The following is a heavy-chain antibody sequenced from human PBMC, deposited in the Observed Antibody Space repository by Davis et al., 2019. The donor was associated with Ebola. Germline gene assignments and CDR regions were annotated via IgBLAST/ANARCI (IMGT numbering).Heavy chain of an antibody. Sequence: GESLKISCAASGFTFSNAWMSWVRQAPGKGLEWVGRIKSKTDGGTTDYAAPVKGRFTISRDDSKNTLYLQMNSLKTEDTAVYYCTTTYYDFWSGYYFYYYGMDVWGQGTTVTVSS. J-gene: IGHJ6*02. V-gene: IGHV3-15*01. D-gene: IGHD3-3*01. CDR2: IKSKTDGGTT. CDR3: TTTYYDFWSGYYFYYYGMDV. CDR1: GFTFSNAW.